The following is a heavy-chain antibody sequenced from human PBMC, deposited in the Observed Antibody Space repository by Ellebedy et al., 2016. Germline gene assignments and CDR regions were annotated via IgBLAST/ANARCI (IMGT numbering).Heavy chain of an antibody. CDR1: GGTFSSYA. CDR3: ARDWTCGGDCYHDAFDI. V-gene: IGHV1-69*04. J-gene: IGHJ3*02. Sequence: ASVKVSCKASGGTFSSYAISWVRQAPGQGLEWMGRIIPILGIANYAQKFQGRVTITADKSTSTAYMELSSLRSEDTAVYYCARDWTCGGDCYHDAFDIWGQGTMVTVSS. CDR2: IIPILGIA. D-gene: IGHD2-21*02.